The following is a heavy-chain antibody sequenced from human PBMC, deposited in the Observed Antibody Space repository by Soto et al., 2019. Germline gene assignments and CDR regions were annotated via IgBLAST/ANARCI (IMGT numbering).Heavy chain of an antibody. V-gene: IGHV3-30*18. D-gene: IGHD6-19*01. CDR1: GFTFNSYG. Sequence: QVQLVESGGGVVQPGRSLRLSCAASGFTFNSYGMHWVRQAPGKGLEWVAVISYDGSNKYYADSVKGRFTISRDNSKNTLYLQMNSLRAEDTAVYYCAKATYSSGWWGAFDPWGQGTLVTVSS. CDR2: ISYDGSNK. J-gene: IGHJ5*02. CDR3: AKATYSSGWWGAFDP.